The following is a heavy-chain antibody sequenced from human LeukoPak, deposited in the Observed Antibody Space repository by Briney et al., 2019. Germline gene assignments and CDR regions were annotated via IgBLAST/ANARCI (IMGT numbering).Heavy chain of an antibody. CDR3: ARFSGPRASAI. CDR1: GFIFSSYS. V-gene: IGHV3-21*01. CDR2: ISSSSSYI. Sequence: GGSLRLSCAASGFIFSSYSLNWLRQAPGKGLEWVSSISSSSSYIYYADSVKGRVTISGDSANDFLYLKMNSLIAEDTAVYYCARFSGPRASAIWGQGTMFTVSS. J-gene: IGHJ3*02.